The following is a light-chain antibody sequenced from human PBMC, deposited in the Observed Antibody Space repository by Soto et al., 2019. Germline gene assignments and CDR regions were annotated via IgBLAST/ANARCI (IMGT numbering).Light chain of an antibody. V-gene: IGKV3-20*01. CDR1: QSVTSNY. CDR2: AAS. CDR3: QQYGTSPPWT. Sequence: IAMTQSPATLSVSPGERATLSCRASQSVTSNYLAWYQQKPGQAPRLLIYAASRRAPGIPDRFSASGSGTDFTLTISRLEPEDFAVYLCQQYGTSPPWTFGQVTKVDIK. J-gene: IGKJ1*01.